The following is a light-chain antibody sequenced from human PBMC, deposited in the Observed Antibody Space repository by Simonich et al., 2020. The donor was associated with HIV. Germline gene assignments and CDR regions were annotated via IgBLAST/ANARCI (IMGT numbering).Light chain of an antibody. CDR1: QSISSY. CDR3: QQSFSAPRT. J-gene: IGKJ1*01. V-gene: IGKV1-39*01. Sequence: DIQMTQSPSSLSASVGDRVTITCRASQSISSYLYWYQQKPGKAPKLLIYAASSLQSGGPSRFSGSGSGTDFTLTISSLQPEDFATYYCQQSFSAPRTFGPGTKVEIK. CDR2: AAS.